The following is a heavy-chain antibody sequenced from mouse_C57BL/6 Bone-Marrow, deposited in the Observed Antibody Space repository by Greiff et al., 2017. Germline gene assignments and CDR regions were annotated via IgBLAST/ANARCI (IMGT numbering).Heavy chain of an antibody. CDR3: ASPWGYDKNYYFDY. D-gene: IGHD2-2*01. J-gene: IGHJ2*01. CDR2: ILPGSGST. Sequence: VQLQESGAELMKPGASVKLSCKATGYTFTGYWIEWVKQRPGHGLEWIGEILPGSGSTNYNEKFKGKATFTADTSSNTAYMPLISLTTEDSAIYYCASPWGYDKNYYFDYWGQGTTLTVSS. V-gene: IGHV1-9*01. CDR1: GYTFTGYW.